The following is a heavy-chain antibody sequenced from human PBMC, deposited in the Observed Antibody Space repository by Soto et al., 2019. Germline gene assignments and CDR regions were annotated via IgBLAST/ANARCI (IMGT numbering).Heavy chain of an antibody. V-gene: IGHV4-4*02. D-gene: IGHD5-12*01. CDR3: ARASGSEGEVAFDI. CDR1: GGSINASNW. J-gene: IGHJ3*02. CDR2: IYHTGST. Sequence: SETLSLTCAVSGGSINASNWWSWVRQPPGKGLEWIGEIYHTGSTNYNPSLKSRVTISVDTSKNQFSLKLSSVTAADTAVYYCARASGSEGEVAFDIWGQGTMVTVSS.